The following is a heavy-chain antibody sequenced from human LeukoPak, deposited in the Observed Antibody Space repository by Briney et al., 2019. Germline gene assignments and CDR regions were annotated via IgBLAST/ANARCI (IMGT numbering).Heavy chain of an antibody. V-gene: IGHV3-48*04. J-gene: IGHJ4*02. D-gene: IGHD3-10*01. CDR2: ISSSGSTI. CDR3: AREGYYDSGAPYDY. CDR1: GFTFSTYN. Sequence: GGSLRLSCAASGFTFSTYNMNWVGQAPGKGLEGVSYISSSGSTISYADSVKGRFTISRDNAKNSLYLQMNSLRAEDTAVYYCAREGYYDSGAPYDYWGQGTLVTVSS.